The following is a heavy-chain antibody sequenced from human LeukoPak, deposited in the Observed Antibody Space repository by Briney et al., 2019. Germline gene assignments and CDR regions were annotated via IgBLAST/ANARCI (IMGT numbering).Heavy chain of an antibody. CDR2: INSDGSSS. V-gene: IGHV3-74*01. Sequence: GGSLRLSCAASGFTLSSYWMHWVRQAPGKGLVWVSRINSDGSSSTYADSVKGRFTISRDNARNTLYLQMNSLRAEDTGVYYCARIASHSSSWYDGGYWGQGTLVTVSS. D-gene: IGHD6-13*01. J-gene: IGHJ4*02. CDR1: GFTLSSYW. CDR3: ARIASHSSSWYDGGY.